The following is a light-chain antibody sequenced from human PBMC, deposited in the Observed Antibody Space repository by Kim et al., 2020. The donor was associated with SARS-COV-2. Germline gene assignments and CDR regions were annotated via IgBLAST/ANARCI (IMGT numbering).Light chain of an antibody. Sequence: DIQMPQSPSSLPASVGDRITITCRASQGISNSLAWYQQKPGKVPTLLIYAASTLRSGVPSRFCGSGSGTDFTLTISSLQPEDVATYYCQMYDSEPWTFGQGTKVDIK. J-gene: IGKJ1*01. CDR2: AAS. CDR3: QMYDSEPWT. V-gene: IGKV1-27*01. CDR1: QGISNS.